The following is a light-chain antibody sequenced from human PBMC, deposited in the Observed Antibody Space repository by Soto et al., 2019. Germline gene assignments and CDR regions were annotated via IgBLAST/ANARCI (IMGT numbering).Light chain of an antibody. CDR2: GVS. J-gene: IGKJ4*01. Sequence: EKMMTLSLATLSVPQEETATLTCRASQSVAGNLAWYQQKPGQPPRLLIYGVSTRATGVPARFSGSGSETDFSLTISSLQIEDFALYYCQQSNNWPPLTFGGGTKVDIK. CDR1: QSVAGN. CDR3: QQSNNWPPLT. V-gene: IGKV3-15*01.